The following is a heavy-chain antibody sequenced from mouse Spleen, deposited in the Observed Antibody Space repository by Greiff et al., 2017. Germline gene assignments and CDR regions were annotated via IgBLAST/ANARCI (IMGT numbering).Heavy chain of an antibody. Sequence: QVQLQQSGAELVRPGASVTLSCKASGYTFTDYEMHWVKQTPVHGLEWIGAIDPETGGTAYNQKFKGKAILTADKSSSTAYMELRSLTSEDSAVYYCTTRNSWDYFDYWGQGTTLTVSS. CDR1: GYTFTDYE. CDR3: TTRNSWDYFDY. CDR2: IDPETGGT. V-gene: IGHV1-15*01. D-gene: IGHD4-1*01. J-gene: IGHJ2*01.